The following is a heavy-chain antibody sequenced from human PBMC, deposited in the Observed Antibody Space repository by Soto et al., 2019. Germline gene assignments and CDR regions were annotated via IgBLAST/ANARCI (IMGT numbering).Heavy chain of an antibody. D-gene: IGHD5-18*01. CDR1: GYTFTRYA. CDR2: ISNDGSNK. Sequence: SCKASGYTFTRYAMNWVRQAPGKGLEWVAVISNDGSNKYYGESLKGRFTISRDNSKNTLYLQMNSLRAEDTSVYYCAKPGYSYSYFDYWGQGTLVTVSS. J-gene: IGHJ4*02. V-gene: IGHV3-30*04. CDR3: AKPGYSYSYFDY.